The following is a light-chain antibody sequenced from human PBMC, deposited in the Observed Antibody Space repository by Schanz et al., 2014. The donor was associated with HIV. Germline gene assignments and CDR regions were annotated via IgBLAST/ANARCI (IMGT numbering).Light chain of an antibody. Sequence: DIQMTQSPSTLSASVGDRVTITCRASQTIYSWLAWYQQKPGRAPNLLIYQASTLETGVPSRFSGSGSGTEFTLTISSLQPDDFATYYCQQYNSFRETFGQGTKVEIK. V-gene: IGKV1-5*03. CDR1: QTIYSW. CDR2: QAS. J-gene: IGKJ1*01. CDR3: QQYNSFRET.